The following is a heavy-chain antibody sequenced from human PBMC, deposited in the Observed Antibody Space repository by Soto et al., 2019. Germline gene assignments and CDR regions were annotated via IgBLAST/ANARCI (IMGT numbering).Heavy chain of an antibody. V-gene: IGHV3-30-3*01. Sequence: QVQLVESGGGVVQPGRSLRLSCAASGFTFSSYAMHWVRQAPGKGLEWVAVISYDGSNKYYADSVKGRFTISRDNSKNALYLQMNSLRAEDTAVYYCARDGVLLWFGELSLEDYGMDVWGQGTTVTVSS. CDR3: ARDGVLLWFGELSLEDYGMDV. CDR1: GFTFSSYA. J-gene: IGHJ6*02. D-gene: IGHD3-10*01. CDR2: ISYDGSNK.